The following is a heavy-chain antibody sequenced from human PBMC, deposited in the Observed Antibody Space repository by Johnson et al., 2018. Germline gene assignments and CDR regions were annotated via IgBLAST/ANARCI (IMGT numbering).Heavy chain of an antibody. D-gene: IGHD3-22*01. V-gene: IGHV3-23*04. J-gene: IGHJ3*02. CDR1: GFTFSSYA. CDR2: ISGSGGST. Sequence: VQLVESGGGLVQPGGSLRLSCAASGFTFSSYAMSWVRQAPGKGLEWVSAISGSGGSTYYADSVKGRFTISRDNSKNTRYLQMNSLGAEDTAVYYCAKDRTMIVVGYDAFDIWGQGTMVTVSS. CDR3: AKDRTMIVVGYDAFDI.